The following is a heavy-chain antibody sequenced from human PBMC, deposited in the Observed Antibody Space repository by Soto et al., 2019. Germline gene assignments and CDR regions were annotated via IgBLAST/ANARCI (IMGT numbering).Heavy chain of an antibody. CDR2: ISNDGTNQ. CDR1: GFTLSGFA. J-gene: IGHJ6*02. D-gene: IGHD3-22*01. V-gene: IGHV3-30*18. Sequence: GGSLRLSCDASGFTLSGFAMHWVRQAPGQGLEWVAVISNDGTNQYYSESAKGRFTISRDNSKNTLYLQMNNLRAEDTAVYYCAKAYYYDSSGYYDNYYAMDVWGQGTTVTVSS. CDR3: AKAYYYDSSGYYDNYYAMDV.